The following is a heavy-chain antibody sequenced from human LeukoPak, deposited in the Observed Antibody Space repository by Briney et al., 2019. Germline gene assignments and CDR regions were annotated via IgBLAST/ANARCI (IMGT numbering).Heavy chain of an antibody. J-gene: IGHJ4*02. V-gene: IGHV3-30*02. CDR3: AKDRDISTWDTPFDY. Sequence: VGCLRLSCAASGFTFSTYGMSWVRQAPGKGLEWVGFIRFDGGTQYYADSLKGRFTISRDNSENILYLQMNSLRGEDTAVYFCAKDRDISTWDTPFDYCGQGNLVCVSS. D-gene: IGHD6-13*01. CDR1: GFTFSTYG. CDR2: IRFDGGTQ.